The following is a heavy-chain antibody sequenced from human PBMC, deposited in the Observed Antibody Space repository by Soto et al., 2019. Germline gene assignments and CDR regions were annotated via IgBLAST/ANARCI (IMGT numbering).Heavy chain of an antibody. CDR2: ISGSGGST. V-gene: IGHV3-23*01. CDR3: AKSSHRYYYGSGSCLDY. J-gene: IGHJ4*02. CDR1: GFTFSSYA. Sequence: GGSLRLSCAASGFTFSSYAMSWVRQAPGKGLEWVSAISGSGGSTYYADSVKGRFTISRDNSKNTLYLQMNSLRAEDTAVYYCAKSSHRYYYGSGSCLDYWGQGTLVTVSS. D-gene: IGHD3-10*01.